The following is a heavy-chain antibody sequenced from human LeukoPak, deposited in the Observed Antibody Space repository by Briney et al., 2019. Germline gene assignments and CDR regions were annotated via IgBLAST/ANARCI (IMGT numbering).Heavy chain of an antibody. Sequence: GGSLRLSCAASGFTFSNYWMSWVRQAPGKGLEWVANIKPDGSEKYYVDSVKGRFTISRDNAKNSLFLQMNSLRAEDTAVYYCARQSIDYWGQGTLVTVSS. V-gene: IGHV3-7*01. CDR3: ARQSIDY. CDR1: GFTFSNYW. CDR2: IKPDGSEK. J-gene: IGHJ4*02.